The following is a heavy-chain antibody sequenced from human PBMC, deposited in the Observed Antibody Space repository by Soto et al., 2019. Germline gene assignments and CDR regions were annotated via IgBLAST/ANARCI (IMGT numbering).Heavy chain of an antibody. CDR2: MYYSGDT. CDR3: ARGDWNDYFYNGMDV. J-gene: IGHJ6*02. CDR1: GGSINNYY. Sequence: QVQLQESGPGLVKPSETLSLTCTVSGGSINNYYWVWLRQPPGEGLEWIGHMYYSGDTDYNPSLKSRVAISMDTSMNRFSLRLTSVTAADTAVYYCARGDWNDYFYNGMDVWSQGTTVIVSS. D-gene: IGHD1-1*01. V-gene: IGHV4-59*01.